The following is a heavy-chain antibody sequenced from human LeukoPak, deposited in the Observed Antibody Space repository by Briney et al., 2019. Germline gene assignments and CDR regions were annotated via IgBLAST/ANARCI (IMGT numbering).Heavy chain of an antibody. CDR1: GFTFSTYA. V-gene: IGHV3-23*01. Sequence: GGSLRLSCAASGFTFSTYAMSWVRQTPEKGLEWVSAISGSGGSTYYADSVKGRFTISRDNSKNTLYLRMNSLRAEDTAVYYCAKDRGFGEYFPFFYWGQGTLVIVSS. CDR3: AKDRGFGEYFPFFY. D-gene: IGHD3-10*01. CDR2: ISGSGGST. J-gene: IGHJ4*02.